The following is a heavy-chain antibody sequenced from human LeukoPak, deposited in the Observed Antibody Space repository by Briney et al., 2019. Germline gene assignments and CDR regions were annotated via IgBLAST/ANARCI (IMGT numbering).Heavy chain of an antibody. CDR3: AKADSLYYYYGMDV. D-gene: IGHD2-21*01. CDR2: ISGSGGST. Sequence: GGSLRLSCAASGFTVRNNYMTWVRPAPGKGLEWVSAISGSGGSTYYADSVKGRFTISRDNSKNTLYLEMNSLRAEDTAVYYCAKADSLYYYYGMDVWGQGTTVTVSS. V-gene: IGHV3-23*01. CDR1: GFTVRNNY. J-gene: IGHJ6*02.